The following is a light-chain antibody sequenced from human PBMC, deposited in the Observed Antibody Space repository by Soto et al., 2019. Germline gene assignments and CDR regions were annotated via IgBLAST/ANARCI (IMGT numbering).Light chain of an antibody. J-gene: IGKJ4*01. V-gene: IGKV3-11*01. CDR3: QQRNSWPLT. CDR1: QSVTSS. CDR2: DSS. Sequence: EIVLTQSPATLSLSPGEGATLACRASQSVTSSLAWYQQKPGQAPSLLIYDSSNRAPGVPARFSGSGSGTDFSLTISSLEPGDFAIYYCQQRNSWPLTFGGGTKVEIK.